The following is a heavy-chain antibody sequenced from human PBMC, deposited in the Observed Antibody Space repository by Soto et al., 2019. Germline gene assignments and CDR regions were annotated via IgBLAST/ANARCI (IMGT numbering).Heavy chain of an antibody. Sequence: QVQLVESGGAVVQPGTSLRLSCAASGVAFSTYGVRWVRQAPGKGLEWVAILSYDGHNEYYTDSVKGRFTNSRDTSRNTLYLQMDRLRADDTAMYYCAKDRGFGEYLFDSWGQGTLVTVSS. CDR3: AKDRGFGEYLFDS. D-gene: IGHD3-10*01. CDR2: LSYDGHNE. CDR1: GVAFSTYG. J-gene: IGHJ4*02. V-gene: IGHV3-30*18.